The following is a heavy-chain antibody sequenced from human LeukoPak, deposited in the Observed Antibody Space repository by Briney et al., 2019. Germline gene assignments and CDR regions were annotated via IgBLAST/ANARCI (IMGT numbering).Heavy chain of an antibody. CDR1: DASISGQY. CDR2: ISYIGST. CDR3: ARDKISINAFDM. D-gene: IGHD1-14*01. Sequence: NTSETLSLTCTVSDASISGQYLTWIRQPPGKGLEWIGYISYIGSTNYNPSLKSRVTISVDTSKNQFSLKLSSVIAADTAVYYCARDKISINAFDMWGQGTMVTVSS. V-gene: IGHV4-59*11. J-gene: IGHJ3*02.